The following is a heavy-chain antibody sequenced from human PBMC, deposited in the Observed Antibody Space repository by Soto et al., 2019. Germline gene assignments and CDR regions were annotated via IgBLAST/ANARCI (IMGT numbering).Heavy chain of an antibody. V-gene: IGHV5-51*01. D-gene: IGHD3-22*01. CDR1: GYSFTSYW. Sequence: GESLKISCKGSGYSFTSYWIGWVRQMPGKGLEWMGIIYPGDSDTRYSPSFQGQVTISADRSISTAYLQWSSLKTSDTAMYYCARLSYYASSGSHDYWGQGTLVTVAS. CDR2: IYPGDSDT. J-gene: IGHJ4*02. CDR3: ARLSYYASSGSHDY.